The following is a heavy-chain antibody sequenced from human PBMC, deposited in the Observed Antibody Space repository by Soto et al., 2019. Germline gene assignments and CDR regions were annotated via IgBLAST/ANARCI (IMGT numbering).Heavy chain of an antibody. Sequence: PGGSLRLSCAASGFTFSNHAMNWVRQAPGNGLEWVAVISYDGSNKYYADSVKGRFTISRDNSKNTLYLQMNSLRAEDTAVYYCARGEAAAAAFLYYYYYGMDVWGQGTTVTVSS. V-gene: IGHV3-30-3*01. D-gene: IGHD6-13*01. CDR1: GFTFSNHA. CDR3: ARGEAAAAAFLYYYYYGMDV. J-gene: IGHJ6*02. CDR2: ISYDGSNK.